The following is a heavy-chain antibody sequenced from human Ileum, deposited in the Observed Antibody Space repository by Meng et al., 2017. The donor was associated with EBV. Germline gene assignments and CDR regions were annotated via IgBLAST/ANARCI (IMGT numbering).Heavy chain of an antibody. D-gene: IGHD6-13*01. CDR3: AIYAEGAGGKGY. CDR1: GGSSSSGAYH. Sequence: RQRAGPGLVHTSPTLSITCAVAGGSSSSGAYHWSWIRQPPGKGLEWIGHSGSPSYNPSLRSRLTISVDPSKNQFSLRLDSATAADTAVYYCAIYAEGAGGKGYWGQGTLVTVSS. V-gene: IGHV4-30-4*01. CDR2: HSGSP. J-gene: IGHJ4*02.